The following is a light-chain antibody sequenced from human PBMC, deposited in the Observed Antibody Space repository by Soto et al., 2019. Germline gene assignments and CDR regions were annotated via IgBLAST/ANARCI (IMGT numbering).Light chain of an antibody. J-gene: IGKJ4*01. CDR3: QQYNNWPLT. CDR2: GAS. CDR1: QGVSSN. Sequence: EIVMTQSPATRSVSPGERATLSCRASQGVSSNFAWYQQKPGQAPRLLIYGASTRATGIPARFSGSGSGTEFTLTISSLQSEDFAVYYCQQYNNWPLTFGGGTKVEIK. V-gene: IGKV3-15*01.